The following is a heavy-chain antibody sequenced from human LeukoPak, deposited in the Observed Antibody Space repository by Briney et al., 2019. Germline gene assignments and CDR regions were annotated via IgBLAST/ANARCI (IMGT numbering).Heavy chain of an antibody. CDR3: ARERSSSYYAFDY. J-gene: IGHJ4*02. D-gene: IGHD6-13*01. V-gene: IGHV4-34*01. CDR2: INHSGIT. CDR1: GRSFSGYY. Sequence: SETLSLTCAVYGRSFSGYYWTWIRQTPGKGLEWIGEINHSGITDYNPSLRSRVTISVDTSKNQFSLKVSSVTAADTAVYYCARERSSSYYAFDYWGQGTLVTVSS.